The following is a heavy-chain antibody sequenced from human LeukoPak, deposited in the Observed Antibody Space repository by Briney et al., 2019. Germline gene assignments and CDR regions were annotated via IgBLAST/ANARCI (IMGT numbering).Heavy chain of an antibody. J-gene: IGHJ6*03. D-gene: IGHD6-13*01. CDR1: GGSISSYY. Sequence: SETLSLTCTVSGGSISSYYWSWIRQPPGKGLEWIGYIYYSGSTNYNPSLKSRVTISVDTSKNQFSLKLSSVTAADTAVYYCARRGSSSSSFYYYMDVWGKGTTVTVSS. V-gene: IGHV4-59*08. CDR3: ARRGSSSSSFYYYMDV. CDR2: IYYSGST.